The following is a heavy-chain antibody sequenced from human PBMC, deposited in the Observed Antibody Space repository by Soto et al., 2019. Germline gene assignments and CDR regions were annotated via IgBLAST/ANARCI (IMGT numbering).Heavy chain of an antibody. CDR2: IYYSGST. D-gene: IGHD6-13*01. V-gene: IGHV4-59*01. J-gene: IGHJ6*02. CDR1: GGSISSYY. Sequence: SETLSLTCTVSGGSISSYYWSWIRQPPGKGLEWIGYIYYSGSTNYNPSLKSRVTISVDTSKNQFSLKLSSVTAADTAVYYCARERRSSWYYYGMDVWGQGTTVTVSS. CDR3: ARERRSSWYYYGMDV.